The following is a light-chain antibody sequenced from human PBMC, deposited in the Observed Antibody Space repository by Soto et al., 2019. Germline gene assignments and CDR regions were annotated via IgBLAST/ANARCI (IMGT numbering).Light chain of an antibody. V-gene: IGKV3-15*01. CDR2: GAS. Sequence: EIVMTQSPATLSVSPGERATLSCRASQSISSELAWYQQKPGQPPRLLIYGASTRATGVPARFTGSGSGSDFTVTISGLQSEDFAVYYCQQGHNWPLTLGQGTRLEI. CDR1: QSISSE. CDR3: QQGHNWPLT. J-gene: IGKJ2*01.